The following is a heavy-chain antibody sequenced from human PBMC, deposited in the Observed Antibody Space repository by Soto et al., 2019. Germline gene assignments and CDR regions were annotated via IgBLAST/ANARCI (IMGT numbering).Heavy chain of an antibody. CDR1: GGTFSSYA. CDR3: ARDEGRGPFAY. CDR2: IIPIFGTA. Sequence: GASVKVSCKASGGTFSSYAISWVRQAPGQGFEWMGGIIPIFGTANYAQKFQGRVTITADESTSTAYMELSSLRSEDTAVYYCARDEGRGPFAYWGQGTLVTVSS. D-gene: IGHD2-15*01. V-gene: IGHV1-69*13. J-gene: IGHJ4*02.